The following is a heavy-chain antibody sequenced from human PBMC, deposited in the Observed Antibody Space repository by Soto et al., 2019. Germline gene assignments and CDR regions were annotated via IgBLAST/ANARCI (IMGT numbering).Heavy chain of an antibody. J-gene: IGHJ4*02. Sequence: GGSLRLSCAASGFTFSNYGMHWVRQAPGKGLEWVALLSYDGSNEYYVDSVKGRFIISRDISKNTLYLQMNSLRAEDTAVYYCAKDNVRLRLGELSYWGQGTLVTVSS. CDR2: LSYDGSNE. CDR3: AKDNVRLRLGELSY. CDR1: GFTFSNYG. D-gene: IGHD3-16*01. V-gene: IGHV3-33*06.